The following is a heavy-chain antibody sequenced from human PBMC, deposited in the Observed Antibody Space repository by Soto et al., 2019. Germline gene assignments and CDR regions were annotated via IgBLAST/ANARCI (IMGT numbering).Heavy chain of an antibody. J-gene: IGHJ6*02. V-gene: IGHV1-69*01. CDR1: GGTFSSYA. CDR3: ARVHYKDDYYYGMDV. Sequence: QVQLVQSGAEVKKPGSSVKVSCKASGGTFSSYAISWVRQAPGQGLEWMGGIIPIFGTANYAQKFQGRVTITAHESTSTASMELSSLRSEDTALYYCARVHYKDDYYYGMDVWGQGTTVTFSS. CDR2: IIPIFGTA. D-gene: IGHD4-4*01.